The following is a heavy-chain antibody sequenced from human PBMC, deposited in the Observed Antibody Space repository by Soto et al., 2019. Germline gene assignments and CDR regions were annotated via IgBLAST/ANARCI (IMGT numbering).Heavy chain of an antibody. Sequence: EVQLLESGGGVVQPGGSLRLSCAASGFTFSAYAMSWVRQAPGKGLQWVSGVGGSDTDKHYADSVRGRFTVSRDNFKNTLYQQMNSLRADDTAVYYCAKDATAVNGVWDPFDMWGQGTEVSVSS. J-gene: IGHJ3*02. D-gene: IGHD2-8*01. V-gene: IGHV3-23*01. CDR2: VGGSDTDK. CDR3: AKDATAVNGVWDPFDM. CDR1: GFTFSAYA.